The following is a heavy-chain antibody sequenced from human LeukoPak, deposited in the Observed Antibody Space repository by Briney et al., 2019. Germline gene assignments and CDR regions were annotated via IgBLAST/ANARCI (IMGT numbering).Heavy chain of an antibody. CDR1: GGSISSYY. D-gene: IGHD3-22*01. V-gene: IGHV4-59*01. CDR2: IYYSGST. CDR3: ARLHYYDSSGYLNDY. Sequence: SETLSLTCTVSGGSISSYYWSWIRQPPGKGLEWIGYIYYSGSTNYNPSLKSRVTISVDTSKNQFSLKLSSVTAADTAVYYCARLHYYDSSGYLNDYWGQGTLVTVSS. J-gene: IGHJ4*02.